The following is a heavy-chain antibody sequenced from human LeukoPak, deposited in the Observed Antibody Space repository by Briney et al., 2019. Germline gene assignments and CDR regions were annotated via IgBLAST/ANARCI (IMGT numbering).Heavy chain of an antibody. J-gene: IGHJ4*02. V-gene: IGHV1-2*02. CDR3: VREGNELLSKDFDY. CDR2: INPHSGGT. D-gene: IGHD2-21*02. CDR1: GFSFTDYY. Sequence: ASVKVSCKASGFSFTDYYIHWVRQAPGQGLEWMGYINPHSGGTSSPQKFQGRVAMTTDTSISSASMELSSLISDDTAMYYCVREGNELLSKDFDYWGQGTLVTVSS.